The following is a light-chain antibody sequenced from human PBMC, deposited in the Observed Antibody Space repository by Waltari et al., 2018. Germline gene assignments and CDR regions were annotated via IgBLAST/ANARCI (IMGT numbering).Light chain of an antibody. CDR2: EAS. Sequence: DIQMTQSPSTLSASVGDRLTITCRATQNIVNWLAWYQQKPGKAPRLLIYEASRLQSGVPSRFSGSGSGTEFTLTISSLQPDDFATYYCHRYNSLFTFGPGTKVDVK. J-gene: IGKJ3*01. CDR1: QNIVNW. V-gene: IGKV1-5*03. CDR3: HRYNSLFT.